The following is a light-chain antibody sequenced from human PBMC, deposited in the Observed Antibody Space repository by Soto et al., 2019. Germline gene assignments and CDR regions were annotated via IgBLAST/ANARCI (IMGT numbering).Light chain of an antibody. J-gene: IGLJ1*01. CDR3: CSYAGSSTYV. CDR1: SSDVGSYNL. Sequence: QSALTQPGSVSGSLGQSITISCTGTSSDVGSYNLVSWYQQHPGKAPKLMIYEVSKRPSGVSNRFSGSKSGNTASLTISGLQAEDEADYYCCSYAGSSTYVFGTGTKVTVL. CDR2: EVS. V-gene: IGLV2-23*02.